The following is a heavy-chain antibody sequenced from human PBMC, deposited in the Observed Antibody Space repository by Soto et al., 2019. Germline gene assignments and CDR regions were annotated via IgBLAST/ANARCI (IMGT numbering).Heavy chain of an antibody. Sequence: ASVKVSCKATGYTFSAYTMNWVRQAPGQSLEWMGWINAGSGNTKYSQNFQGRVSITRDTSASTIYMELTGLTSEDTAVYYCARDTETLGPRANDALDIWGQGTMVTVSS. CDR1: GYTFSAYT. CDR3: ARDTETLGPRANDALDI. D-gene: IGHD3-3*02. CDR2: INAGSGNT. V-gene: IGHV1-3*01. J-gene: IGHJ3*02.